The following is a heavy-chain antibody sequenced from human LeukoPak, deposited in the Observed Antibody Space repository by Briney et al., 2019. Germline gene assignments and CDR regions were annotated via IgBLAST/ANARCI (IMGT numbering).Heavy chain of an antibody. Sequence: GGSLRLSCAASGFTLSSHWMTWVRQAPGKGLEWVAHINQDASAKYYVASVRGRFTTSRDNAKNSIYLQMNSLRVDDTAVYYCARWDIRGTAHQLDYWGQGTLVTVSS. V-gene: IGHV3-7*01. J-gene: IGHJ4*02. CDR1: GFTLSSHW. CDR2: INQDASAK. CDR3: ARWDIRGTAHQLDY. D-gene: IGHD5-12*01.